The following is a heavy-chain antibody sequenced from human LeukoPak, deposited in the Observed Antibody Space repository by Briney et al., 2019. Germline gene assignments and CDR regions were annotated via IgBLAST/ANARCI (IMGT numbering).Heavy chain of an antibody. Sequence: GESLKVSCKASGYTFTGYYMHWVRQAPGQGLEWMGWINPNSGGTDYAQKFQGRVTMTRDTSISTAYMELSRLRSDDTAVYYCATAGMVRGVIKSPDYWGQGTLVTVSS. V-gene: IGHV1-2*02. J-gene: IGHJ4*02. CDR2: INPNSGGT. CDR3: ATAGMVRGVIKSPDY. D-gene: IGHD3-10*01. CDR1: GYTFTGYY.